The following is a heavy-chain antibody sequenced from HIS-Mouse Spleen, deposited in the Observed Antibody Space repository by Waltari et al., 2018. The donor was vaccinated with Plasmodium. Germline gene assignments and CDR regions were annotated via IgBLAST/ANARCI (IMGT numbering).Heavy chain of an antibody. CDR1: GGSISSGGYY. J-gene: IGHJ1*01. CDR2: IYYSGST. D-gene: IGHD3-22*01. V-gene: IGHV4-31*03. Sequence: QVQLQESGPGLVKPSQTLSLTCTVSGGSISSGGYYWSWIRHHPGKGLEWIGYIYYSGSTYFNPSLKSRVTISVDTSKNQFSLKLSSVTAADTAVYYCARAPKRRNYYDSSGYRPAEYFQHWGQGTLVTVSS. CDR3: ARAPKRRNYYDSSGYRPAEYFQH.